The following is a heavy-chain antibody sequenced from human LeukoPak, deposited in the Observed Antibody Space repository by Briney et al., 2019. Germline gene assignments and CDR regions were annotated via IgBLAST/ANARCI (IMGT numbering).Heavy chain of an antibody. J-gene: IGHJ6*03. V-gene: IGHV3-7*01. D-gene: IGHD3-3*01. CDR3: ARDQVGRYDFWSGYYVSWDYYYYYMDV. Sequence: GGSLRLSCAASGFTFSRYGMHWVRQAPGKGLEWVANIKQDGSEKYYVDSVKGRFTISRDNAKNSLYLQMNSLRAEDTAVYYCARDQVGRYDFWSGYYVSWDYYYYYMDVWGKGTTVTVSS. CDR2: IKQDGSEK. CDR1: GFTFSRYG.